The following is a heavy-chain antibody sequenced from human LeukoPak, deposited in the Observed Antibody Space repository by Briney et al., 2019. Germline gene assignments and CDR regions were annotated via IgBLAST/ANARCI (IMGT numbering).Heavy chain of an antibody. J-gene: IGHJ4*02. CDR2: INHSGST. CDR1: GFTFSNAW. V-gene: IGHV4-34*01. Sequence: PGGSLRLSCAASGFTFSNAWMSWIRQPPGKGLEWIGEINHSGSTNYNPSLKSRVTISVDTSKNQFSLKLSSVTAADTAVYYCARGDLRIRFLEWLPRQTTLDYWGQGTLVTVSS. D-gene: IGHD3-3*01. CDR3: ARGDLRIRFLEWLPRQTTLDY.